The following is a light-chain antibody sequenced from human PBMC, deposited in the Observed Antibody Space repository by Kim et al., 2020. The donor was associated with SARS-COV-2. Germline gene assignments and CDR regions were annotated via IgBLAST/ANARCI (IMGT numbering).Light chain of an antibody. CDR3: QQSYSTLMYT. CDR2: AAS. CDR1: QSISSY. J-gene: IGKJ2*01. Sequence: ASVGDRITITCRASQSISSYLNWYQQKPGKAPKLLIYAASSLQSGVPSRFSGSGSGTDFTLTISSLQPEDFATYYCQQSYSTLMYTFGQGTKLEI. V-gene: IGKV1-39*01.